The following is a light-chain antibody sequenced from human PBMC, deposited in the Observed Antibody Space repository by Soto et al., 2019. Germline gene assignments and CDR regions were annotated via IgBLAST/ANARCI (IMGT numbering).Light chain of an antibody. CDR1: QSFSSW. J-gene: IGKJ4*01. CDR3: QEYTGTSSLS. V-gene: IGKV1-5*03. Sequence: DIQMTQSPSTLSASVGDRVTITCRASQSFSSWLAWYQQKPGKAPKLLIYEVSKLESGVPSRFSGRGSGTEFTLTISSLQPDEFATYYCQEYTGTSSLSFGGGTKVELK. CDR2: EVS.